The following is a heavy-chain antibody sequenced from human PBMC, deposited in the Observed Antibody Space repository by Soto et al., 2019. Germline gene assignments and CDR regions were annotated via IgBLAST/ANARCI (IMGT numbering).Heavy chain of an antibody. D-gene: IGHD2-15*01. J-gene: IGHJ4*02. CDR3: ATPGYCSGGDCGY. Sequence: VQLLESGGGLVQPGGSLRLSCAASGFTFSSFAMTWVRQVPGKGLEWVSGISGTGDSIDYAESVKGRFTISRDNSKNTLYLQMNSLRAEDTAVYYCATPGYCSGGDCGYCGQGTLVTVSS. V-gene: IGHV3-23*01. CDR1: GFTFSSFA. CDR2: ISGTGDSI.